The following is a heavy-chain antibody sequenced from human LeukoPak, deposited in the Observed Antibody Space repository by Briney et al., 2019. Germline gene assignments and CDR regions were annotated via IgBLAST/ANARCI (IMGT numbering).Heavy chain of an antibody. Sequence: SEALSLTCAVYGGSFSDYYWSWLRQPPGKGLEWIGEINHSGSTNYNPSLKSRVTISVDTSKNQFSLKLSSVTAADTAAYYCARGEQWLYGMDVWGQGTTVTVSS. V-gene: IGHV4-34*01. D-gene: IGHD6-19*01. CDR2: INHSGST. CDR1: GGSFSDYY. CDR3: ARGEQWLYGMDV. J-gene: IGHJ6*02.